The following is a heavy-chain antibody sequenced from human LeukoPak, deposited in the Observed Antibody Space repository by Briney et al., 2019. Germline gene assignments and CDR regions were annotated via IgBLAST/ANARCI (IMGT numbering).Heavy chain of an antibody. Sequence: GGSLRLSCTASGFTFGDYAMSWVRQAPGKGLEWVGFIRSKAYGGTTEYAASVKGRFTISRDDSKSIAYLQMNSLKTEDTAVYYCTRAGMMTTVTTTPFDYWGQGTLVTVSS. V-gene: IGHV3-49*04. CDR1: GFTFGDYA. J-gene: IGHJ4*02. D-gene: IGHD4-17*01. CDR2: IRSKAYGGTT. CDR3: TRAGMMTTVTTTPFDY.